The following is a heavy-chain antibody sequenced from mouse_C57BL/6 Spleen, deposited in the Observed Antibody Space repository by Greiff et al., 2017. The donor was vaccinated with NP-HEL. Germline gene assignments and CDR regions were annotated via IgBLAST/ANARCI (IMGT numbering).Heavy chain of an antibody. V-gene: IGHV1-55*01. D-gene: IGHD2-3*01. J-gene: IGHJ4*01. CDR2: IYPGSGST. CDR3: ARSGGYYGAMDY. Sequence: VQLQQPGAELVKPGASVKMSCKASGYTFTSYWITWVKQRPGQGLEWIGEIYPGSGSTNYNEKFKSKATLTVDTSSSTAYMQLSSLTSEDSAVYYCARSGGYYGAMDYWGQGTSVTVSS. CDR1: GYTFTSYW.